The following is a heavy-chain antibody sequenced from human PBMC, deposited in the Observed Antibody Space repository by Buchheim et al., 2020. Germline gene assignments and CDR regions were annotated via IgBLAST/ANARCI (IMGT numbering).Heavy chain of an antibody. CDR1: GFTFSNYD. CDR2: ISYDGSNK. D-gene: IGHD6-19*01. Sequence: QVQLVESGGGVVQPGRSLRLSCAASGFTFSNYDMNWVRQAPGKGLEWVAVISYDGSNKYYADSVKGRFTISRDNSKNTLYLQMNSLRAEDTAVYYCAGGWYYFDYWGQETL. J-gene: IGHJ4*02. CDR3: AGGWYYFDY. V-gene: IGHV3-30*03.